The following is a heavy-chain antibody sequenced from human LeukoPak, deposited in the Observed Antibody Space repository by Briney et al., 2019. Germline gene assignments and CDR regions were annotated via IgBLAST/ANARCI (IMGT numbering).Heavy chain of an antibody. CDR3: AKDIGTSTTAIDY. D-gene: IGHD1-26*01. Sequence: PGGSLRLSCAASGFTFADYAMHWVRQAPGKGLEWVSVISWNSGSIGYADSVKGRFTISRDNAKNSLYLQMNSLRAEDTALYYCAKDIGTSTTAIDYWGQGTQVTVSS. CDR2: ISWNSGSI. V-gene: IGHV3-9*01. J-gene: IGHJ4*02. CDR1: GFTFADYA.